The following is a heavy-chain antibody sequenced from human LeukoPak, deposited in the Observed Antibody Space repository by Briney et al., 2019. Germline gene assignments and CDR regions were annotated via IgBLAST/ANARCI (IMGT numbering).Heavy chain of an antibody. CDR1: GYTFTGYY. D-gene: IGHD6-19*01. V-gene: IGHV1-2*04. J-gene: IGHJ4*02. Sequence: ASVKVSCKASGYTFTGYYMHWVRQAPGQGLEWMGWINPNSGGTNYAQKFQGWVTMTRDTSISTAYMELSRLRSGDTAVYYCARSGYSSGWYYFDYWGQGTLVTVSS. CDR2: INPNSGGT. CDR3: ARSGYSSGWYYFDY.